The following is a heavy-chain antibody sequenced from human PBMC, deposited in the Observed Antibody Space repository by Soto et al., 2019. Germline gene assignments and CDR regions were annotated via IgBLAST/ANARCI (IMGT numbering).Heavy chain of an antibody. V-gene: IGHV3-21*01. Sequence: EVQLVESGGGLVKPGGSLRLSCAASGFTFTRYSMNWVRQAPGKGLEWVSSISSTTNYIYYADSMKGRFTVSRDNAKNSVYLEMNSLSTEDTAVYYCARDSEDLTSNFDYWGQGTLVTVSS. J-gene: IGHJ4*02. CDR3: ARDSEDLTSNFDY. CDR2: ISSTTNYI. CDR1: GFTFTRYS.